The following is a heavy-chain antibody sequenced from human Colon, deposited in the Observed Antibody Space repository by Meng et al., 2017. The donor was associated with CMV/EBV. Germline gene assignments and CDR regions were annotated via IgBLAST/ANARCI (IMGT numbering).Heavy chain of an antibody. V-gene: IGHV3-20*04. D-gene: IGHD3-22*01. J-gene: IGHJ4*02. CDR1: RFTFDDYG. Sequence: GESLKISCAASRFTFDDYGMSWVRQAPGKGLEWVSGINWNGGSTGYADSVKGRFTISRDNAKNSLYLQMNSLRAEDTALYYCARELLYYDSSGCFDYWGQGTLVTVSS. CDR2: INWNGGST. CDR3: ARELLYYDSSGCFDY.